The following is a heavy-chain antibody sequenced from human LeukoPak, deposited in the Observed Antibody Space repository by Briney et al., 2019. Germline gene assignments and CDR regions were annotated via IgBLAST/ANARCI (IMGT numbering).Heavy chain of an antibody. D-gene: IGHD5-18*01. CDR2: IIPIFGTA. J-gene: IGHJ3*02. CDR1: GYTFTSYG. V-gene: IGHV1-69*13. Sequence: SVKVSCKASGYTFTSYGISWVRQAPGQGLEWMGGIIPIFGTANYAQKFQGRVTITADESTSTAYMELSSLRSEDTAVYYCARSWIQPYDAFDIWGQGTMVTVSS. CDR3: ARSWIQPYDAFDI.